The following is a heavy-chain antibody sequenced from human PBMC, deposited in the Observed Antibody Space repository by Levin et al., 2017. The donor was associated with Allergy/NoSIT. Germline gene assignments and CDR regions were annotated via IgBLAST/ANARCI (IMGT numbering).Heavy chain of an antibody. V-gene: IGHV4-39*01. J-gene: IGHJ4*02. CDR1: GGSISSSSYY. Sequence: SETLSLTFTVSGGSISSSSYYWGWIRQPPGKGLEWIGSIYYSGSTYYNPSLKSRVTISVDTSKNQFSLKLSSVTAADTAVYYCATPRVGYSYGSGGDYWGQGTLVTVSS. D-gene: IGHD5-18*01. CDR2: IYYSGST. CDR3: ATPRVGYSYGSGGDY.